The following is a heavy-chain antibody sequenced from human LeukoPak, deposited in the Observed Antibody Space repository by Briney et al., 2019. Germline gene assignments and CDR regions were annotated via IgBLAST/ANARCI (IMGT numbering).Heavy chain of an antibody. J-gene: IGHJ4*02. V-gene: IGHV3-48*03. CDR2: ISSSGSTI. CDR3: ARDSPLYFDSSGKPFGGGDYFDY. Sequence: GGSLRLSCAASGFTFSSYEMNWVRQAPGKGLEWVSYISSSGSTIYYADSVKGRFTISRDNAKNSLYLQMNNLRAEDTAVYYCARDSPLYFDSSGKPFGGGDYFDYWGQGTLVTVSS. CDR1: GFTFSSYE. D-gene: IGHD3-22*01.